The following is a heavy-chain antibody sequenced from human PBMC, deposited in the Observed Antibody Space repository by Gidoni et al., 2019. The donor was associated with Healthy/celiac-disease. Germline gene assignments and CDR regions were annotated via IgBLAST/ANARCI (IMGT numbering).Heavy chain of an antibody. CDR1: GYTFTGYS. J-gene: IGHJ6*02. V-gene: IGHV1-2*04. D-gene: IGHD2-15*01. CDR2: INPNSGGT. Sequence: QVQLVQSGAEVKKPGASVKVSFKASGYTFTGYSMHWVRQAPGQGLEWMGWINPNSGGTNYAQKFQGWVTMTRDTSISTAYMELSRLRSDDTAVYYCARDALDYCSGGSCYSADYYYYGMDVWGQGTTVTVSS. CDR3: ARDALDYCSGGSCYSADYYYYGMDV.